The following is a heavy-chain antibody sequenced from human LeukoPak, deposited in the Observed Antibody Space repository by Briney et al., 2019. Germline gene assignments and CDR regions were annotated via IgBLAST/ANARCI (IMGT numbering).Heavy chain of an antibody. V-gene: IGHV1-46*01. CDR1: GYTFTSYY. CDR3: ARARWHCSSTSCPPGDY. Sequence: ASVKVSCKASGYTFTSYYMHWVRQAPGRGLEWMGIINPSGGSTSYAQEFQGRVTMTRDTSTSTVYMELSSLRSEDTAVYYCARARWHCSSTSCPPGDYWGQGTLVTVSS. J-gene: IGHJ4*02. CDR2: INPSGGST. D-gene: IGHD2-2*01.